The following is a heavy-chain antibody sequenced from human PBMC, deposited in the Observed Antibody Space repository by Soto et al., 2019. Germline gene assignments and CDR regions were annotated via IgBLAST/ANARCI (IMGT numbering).Heavy chain of an antibody. V-gene: IGHV3-30-3*01. D-gene: IGHD3-3*01. CDR2: ISYDGSNR. CDR3: ARDVYYDFWSGYSYYYYGMDV. J-gene: IGHJ6*02. CDR1: GFTFSSYA. Sequence: GSLRLSCAASGFTFSSYAMHWVRQAPGKGLEWVAVISYDGSNRYYADSVKGRFTISRDNSKNTLYLQMNSLRAEDTAVYYCARDVYYDFWSGYSYYYYGMDVWGQGTTVTVSS.